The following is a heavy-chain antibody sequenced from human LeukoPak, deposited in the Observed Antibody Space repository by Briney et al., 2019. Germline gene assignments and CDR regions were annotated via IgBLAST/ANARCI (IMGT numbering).Heavy chain of an antibody. J-gene: IGHJ5*02. CDR1: GGSFSGYY. Sequence: SETLSLTCAVYGGSFSGYYWSWIRQPPGKGLEWIGYIYYSGSTNYNPSLESRVTISVDTSKNQFSLKLRSVTAADTAVYYCANGGYCSSTSCYPNWFDPWGQGTLVTVSS. CDR2: IYYSGST. CDR3: ANGGYCSSTSCYPNWFDP. V-gene: IGHV4-59*01. D-gene: IGHD2-2*01.